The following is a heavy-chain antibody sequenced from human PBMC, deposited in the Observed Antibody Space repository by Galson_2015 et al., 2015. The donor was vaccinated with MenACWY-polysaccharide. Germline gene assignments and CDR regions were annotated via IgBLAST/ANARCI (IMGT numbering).Heavy chain of an antibody. CDR2: ISTTSDTI. J-gene: IGHJ4*02. CDR3: ARPLII. CDR1: GFTFSSSH. V-gene: IGHV3-48*02. Sequence: SLRLSCAASGFTFSSSHMNWVRQAPGKGLEWISYISTTSDTIYYADSVKGRFTISRDNAKNSLYLQMSSLRDEDTAVYYRARPLIIWGQGTLVTVSS.